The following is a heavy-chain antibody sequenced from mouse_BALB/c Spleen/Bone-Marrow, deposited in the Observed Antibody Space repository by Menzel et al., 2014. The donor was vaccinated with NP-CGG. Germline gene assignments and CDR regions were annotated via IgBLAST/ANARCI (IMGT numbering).Heavy chain of an antibody. J-gene: IGHJ4*01. D-gene: IGHD3-1*01. Sequence: QVQLQQSGAELVRPGVSVKISCKGSGYTFTDFAIHWVKQSHTKSLEWIGVISPYYVDGGYNQKFKGKATMTIERSSSTAYMELARPTSEDSAIYYCARGGASGLYYYAVDYWGQGTSVTVSS. CDR3: ARGGASGLYYYAVDY. CDR1: GYTFTDFA. V-gene: IGHV1S137*01. CDR2: ISPYYVDG.